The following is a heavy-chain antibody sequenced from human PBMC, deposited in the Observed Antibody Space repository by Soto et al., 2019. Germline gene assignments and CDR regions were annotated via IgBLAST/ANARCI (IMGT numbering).Heavy chain of an antibody. CDR3: ARGQSGYDNFDN. CDR1: GYTFTKYY. V-gene: IGHV1-46*03. D-gene: IGHD5-12*01. J-gene: IGHJ4*02. Sequence: QVQVVHSGAEVKKPGASVRVSCKATGYTFTKYYMHWVRQAPGQGLEWMGIINLSDESTSYAQKFQGRVTMTMDTSTSTVYMELSSLRSEDTAVYFCARGQSGYDNFDNWGQGTLVTVSS. CDR2: INLSDEST.